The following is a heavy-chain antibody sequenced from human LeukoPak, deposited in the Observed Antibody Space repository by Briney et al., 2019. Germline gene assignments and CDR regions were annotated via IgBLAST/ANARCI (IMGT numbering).Heavy chain of an antibody. CDR1: GFTFSSYG. CDR2: ISGSGGST. J-gene: IGHJ4*02. D-gene: IGHD3-22*01. V-gene: IGHV3-23*01. CDR3: AKDPSNDGSGYLPYYFDY. Sequence: GGSLRLSCAASGFTFSSYGMSWVRQAPGKGLEWVSAISGSGGSTYYADSVKGRFTISRDNSKNTLYLQMNSLRAEDTAVYYCAKDPSNDGSGYLPYYFDYWGQGTLVTVSS.